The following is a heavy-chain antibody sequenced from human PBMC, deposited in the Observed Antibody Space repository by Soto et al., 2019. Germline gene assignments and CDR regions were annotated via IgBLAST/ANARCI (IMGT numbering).Heavy chain of an antibody. Sequence: ASVKVSCKASGGTFSTYTLIWVRQAPGQGLEWMGGIIPIFGTANYAQKFQGRVTITADESTSTAYMELSSLRSEDTAVYYCARNPNWSQDAFDIWGQGTMVTVSS. CDR3: ARNPNWSQDAFDI. CDR2: IIPIFGTA. CDR1: GGTFSTYT. J-gene: IGHJ3*02. V-gene: IGHV1-69*13.